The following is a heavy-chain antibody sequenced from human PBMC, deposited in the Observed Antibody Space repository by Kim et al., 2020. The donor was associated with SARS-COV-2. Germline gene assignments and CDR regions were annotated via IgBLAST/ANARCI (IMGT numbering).Heavy chain of an antibody. CDR3: ARGGFGVVIPLDY. D-gene: IGHD3-3*01. CDR1: GGSFSGYY. CDR2: INHSGST. J-gene: IGHJ4*02. Sequence: SETLSLTCAVYGGSFSGYYWSWIRQPPGKGLEWIGEINHSGSTNYNPSLKSRVTISVDTSKNQFSLKLSSVTAADTAVYYCARGGFGVVIPLDYWGQGTLVTVSS. V-gene: IGHV4-34*01.